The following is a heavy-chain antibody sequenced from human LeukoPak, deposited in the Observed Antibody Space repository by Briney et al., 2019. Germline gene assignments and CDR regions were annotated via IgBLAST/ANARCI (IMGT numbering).Heavy chain of an antibody. CDR3: AREYYYDSSGYTFDP. Sequence: GGSLRLSCAASGFTVSGNYMSWVRQAPGKGLEWVSVIYSGGTTYYGDSVRGRFTISRDNAKNTLYMQMNSLRAEDTAVYYCAREYYYDSSGYTFDPWGQGTLVTVSS. J-gene: IGHJ5*02. D-gene: IGHD3-22*01. CDR2: IYSGGTT. V-gene: IGHV3-66*01. CDR1: GFTVSGNY.